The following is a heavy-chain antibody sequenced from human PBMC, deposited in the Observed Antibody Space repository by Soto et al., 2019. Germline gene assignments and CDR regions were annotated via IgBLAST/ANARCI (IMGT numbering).Heavy chain of an antibody. D-gene: IGHD6-19*01. CDR2: ISGSGGST. Sequence: GGSLRLSCAASGFTFSSYAMSWVRQAPGKGLEWVSAISGSGGSTYYADSVKGRFTISRDNSKNTLYLQMNSLRAEDTAVYYCAKEIYEADTSSGPLEYFDYWGQGTPVTVSS. CDR3: AKEIYEADTSSGPLEYFDY. CDR1: GFTFSSYA. V-gene: IGHV3-23*01. J-gene: IGHJ4*02.